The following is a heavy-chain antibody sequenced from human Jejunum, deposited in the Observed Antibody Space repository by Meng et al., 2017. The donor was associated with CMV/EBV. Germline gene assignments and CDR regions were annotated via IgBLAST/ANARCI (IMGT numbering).Heavy chain of an antibody. V-gene: IGHV1-2*02. Sequence: TFTGFYINWVRPAPGQGLEWMGWTNPNNGGTNYAPKFQGRVTMTSDTSTSTAYMDLSRLTSDDTAVYYCTRDLYCGGNCYSAVDYWGQGTLVTVSS. CDR2: TNPNNGGT. CDR3: TRDLYCGGNCYSAVDY. J-gene: IGHJ4*02. CDR1: TFTGFY. D-gene: IGHD2-21*01.